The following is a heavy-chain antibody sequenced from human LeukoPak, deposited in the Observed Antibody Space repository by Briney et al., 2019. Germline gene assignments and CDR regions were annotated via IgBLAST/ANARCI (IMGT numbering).Heavy chain of an antibody. Sequence: SGTLSLTCTVSGGSISSGSYYWSWIRQPAGKGLEWIGRIYTSGSTNYNPSLKSRVTISVDTSKNQFSLKLSSVTAADTAVYYCARDTFSSGRYFDYWGQGTLVTVSS. D-gene: IGHD6-6*01. CDR3: ARDTFSSGRYFDY. V-gene: IGHV4-61*02. CDR2: IYTSGST. CDR1: GGSISSGSYY. J-gene: IGHJ4*02.